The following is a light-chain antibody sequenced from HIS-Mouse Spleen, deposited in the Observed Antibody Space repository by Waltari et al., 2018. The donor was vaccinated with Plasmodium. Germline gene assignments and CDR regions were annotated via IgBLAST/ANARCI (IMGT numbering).Light chain of an antibody. Sequence: QSALTQPRSVSGSPGPSVTISCTGTSSDVGGYNYVSWYQQHPGKAPKRMIYDGRKRPSGVPDRFSGSKSGSTAALTISGLQAEDEADYYCCSYAGSYTWVFGGGTKLTVL. V-gene: IGLV2-11*01. CDR3: CSYAGSYTWV. CDR2: DGR. CDR1: SSDVGGYNY. J-gene: IGLJ3*02.